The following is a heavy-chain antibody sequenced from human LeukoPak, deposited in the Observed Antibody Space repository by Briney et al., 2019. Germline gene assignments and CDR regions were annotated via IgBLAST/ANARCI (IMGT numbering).Heavy chain of an antibody. CDR1: GFTFSSYA. J-gene: IGHJ4*02. Sequence: GGSLRLSCAASGFTFSSYAMHWVRQAPGKGLEWVAVISYDGSNKYYADSVKGRFTISRDNSKNTLYLQMNSLRAEDTAVYYCARGLDYFDSSGSYWGQGTLVTVSS. CDR2: ISYDGSNK. V-gene: IGHV3-30*04. CDR3: ARGLDYFDSSGSY. D-gene: IGHD3-22*01.